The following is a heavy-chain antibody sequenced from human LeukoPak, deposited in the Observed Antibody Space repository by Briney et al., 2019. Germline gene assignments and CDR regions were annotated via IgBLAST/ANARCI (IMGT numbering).Heavy chain of an antibody. D-gene: IGHD1-1*01. CDR3: TRDRGAYNLYDY. Sequence: GGSLRLSCTASGFTFGDYAMSWIRQAPGKGLEWVGFIRSKAYGETADYAASVKGRFTISRDDSKAIAYLQMNSLRTEDTAVYHCTRDRGAYNLYDYWGQGTLVTVSS. CDR2: IRSKAYGETA. CDR1: GFTFGDYA. V-gene: IGHV3-49*03. J-gene: IGHJ4*02.